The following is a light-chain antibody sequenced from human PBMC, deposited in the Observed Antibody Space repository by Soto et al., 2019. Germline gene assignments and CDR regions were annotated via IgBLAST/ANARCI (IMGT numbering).Light chain of an antibody. Sequence: GARVTITCRASQAVSTWLAWYQQKPGDAPKLLIYAASTLQSGVPSRFSGSGSGTDFTLTIRSLQPEDFATYYCQQANSFHRTLGGGTRVDIK. V-gene: IGKV1-12*01. J-gene: IGKJ4*01. CDR1: QAVSTW. CDR3: QQANSFHRT. CDR2: AAS.